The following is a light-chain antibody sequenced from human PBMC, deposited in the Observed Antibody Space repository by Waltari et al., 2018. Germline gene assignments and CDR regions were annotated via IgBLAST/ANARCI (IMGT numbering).Light chain of an antibody. V-gene: IGLV3-1*01. CDR3: QAWDSSTASVV. Sequence: SYELTQPPSVSVSPGQTASITCSGDKLGDKYACWYQQKPGQSPVLVIYQDSKRPSGIPDRFSGSNSGNTATLTISGTQAMEEADYYCQAWDSSTASVVFGGGTKLTVL. J-gene: IGLJ2*01. CDR1: KLGDKY. CDR2: QDS.